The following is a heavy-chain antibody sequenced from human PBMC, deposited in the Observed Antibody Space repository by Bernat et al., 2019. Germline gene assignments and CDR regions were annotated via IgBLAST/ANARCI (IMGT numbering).Heavy chain of an antibody. CDR2: IWYDGSNK. Sequence: QVQLVESGGGVVQPGRSLRLSCAASGFTFSSYGMHWVRQAPGKGLEWVAVIWYDGSNKYYADSVKGRFTISRDNSKNTLYLQMNSLRAEDTAVYYCARVGGERPSYPFDYWGQGTLVTVSS. CDR3: ARVGGERPSYPFDY. J-gene: IGHJ4*02. D-gene: IGHD3-16*01. CDR1: GFTFSSYG. V-gene: IGHV3-33*01.